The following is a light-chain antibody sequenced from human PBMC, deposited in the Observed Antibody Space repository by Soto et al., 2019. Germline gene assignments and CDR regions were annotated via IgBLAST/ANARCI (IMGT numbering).Light chain of an antibody. CDR3: QQRFNWPRFT. V-gene: IGKV3-11*01. J-gene: IGKJ2*01. CDR2: DAS. CDR1: QSVSSY. Sequence: EIVLTQSPATLSLSPGERATLSCRASQSVSSYLAWYQQKPGQAPRLLIYDASNSATGIPARFSGGGSGTDFPLTISSLEPEDFAVYYYQQRFNWPRFTFGQGTKLEIK.